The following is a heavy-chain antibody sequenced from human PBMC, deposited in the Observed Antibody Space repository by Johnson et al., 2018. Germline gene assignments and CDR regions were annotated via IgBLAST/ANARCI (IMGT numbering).Heavy chain of an antibody. CDR3: ASEKIRGVIRGAC. D-gene: IGHD3-10*01. CDR2: IQYDGSNK. Sequence: VHLVESGGGVVQPGRSLRLSCAASGLTFSRYGFHWVRQAPGKGLEWVAVIQYDGSNKNYADSVKGRFTISIDNSNTPLYLQMNSLRPEDTAVYYCASEKIRGVIRGACWGQGTLVTVSS. CDR1: GLTFSRYG. V-gene: IGHV3-30*03. J-gene: IGHJ4*02.